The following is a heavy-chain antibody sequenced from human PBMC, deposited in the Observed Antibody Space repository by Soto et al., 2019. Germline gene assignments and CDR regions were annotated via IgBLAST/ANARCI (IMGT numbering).Heavy chain of an antibody. V-gene: IGHV4-39*01. CDR3: ASPKIAFYNWFDP. D-gene: IGHD3-3*02. Sequence: SETLSLTCTVSGCSISSSTYYWGWLRQPPGKGLEWIGSIYYSGSTYYNPSLKSRVTISVDTSKNQFSLKLSSVTAADTAVYYCASPKIAFYNWFDPWGQGTLVTVSS. CDR2: IYYSGST. J-gene: IGHJ5*02. CDR1: GCSISSSTYY.